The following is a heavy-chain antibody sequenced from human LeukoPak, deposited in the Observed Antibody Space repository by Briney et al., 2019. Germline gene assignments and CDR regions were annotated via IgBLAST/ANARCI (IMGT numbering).Heavy chain of an antibody. J-gene: IGHJ4*02. Sequence: GGSLRLSCAASGFTFSSYAMSWVRQAPGKGLEWVSAISGSGGSTYYADSVKGRFTISRDSSKNTLYLQMNSLRAEDTAVYYCARNDKGNSYGYSIDYWGQGTLVTVCS. CDR2: ISGSGGST. V-gene: IGHV3-23*01. D-gene: IGHD5-18*01. CDR3: ARNDKGNSYGYSIDY. CDR1: GFTFSSYA.